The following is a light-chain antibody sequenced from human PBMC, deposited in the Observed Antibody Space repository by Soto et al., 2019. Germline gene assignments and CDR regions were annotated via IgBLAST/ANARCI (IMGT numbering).Light chain of an antibody. CDR3: ATWDSSLTAVL. CDR1: TSNIAINY. Sequence: QSVLTQPPSVSAPPGQKVTISCSGSTSNIAINYVSWYQKVPGTAPTLLIYDNDKRPSGIPARFSASKSGTAATLDISGLHAGDDDDYYWATWDSSLTAVLFGGGTKLTVL. V-gene: IGLV1-51*01. J-gene: IGLJ3*02. CDR2: DND.